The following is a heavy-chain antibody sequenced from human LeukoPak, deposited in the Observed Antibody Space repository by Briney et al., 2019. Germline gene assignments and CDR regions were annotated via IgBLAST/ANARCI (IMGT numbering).Heavy chain of an antibody. D-gene: IGHD5-18*01. J-gene: IGHJ3*02. CDR2: INPSGGST. CDR1: GYTFTSYY. Sequence: ASVKVSCKASGYTFTSYYMHWVRQAPGQGLEWMGVINPSGGSTSYAQKFQGRGTMTRDMSTSTIYMELSSLRSEDTAVYYCASVSYGLANRVAFDIWGQGTMVTVSS. CDR3: ASVSYGLANRVAFDI. V-gene: IGHV1-46*01.